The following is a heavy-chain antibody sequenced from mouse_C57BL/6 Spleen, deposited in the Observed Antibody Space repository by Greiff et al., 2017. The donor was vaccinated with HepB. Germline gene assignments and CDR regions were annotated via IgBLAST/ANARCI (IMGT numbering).Heavy chain of an antibody. CDR2: INYDGSST. CDR3: ARVVWDYYYGSSYDYFDY. V-gene: IGHV5-16*01. Sequence: EVHLVESEGGLVQPGSSMKLSCTASGFTFSDYYMAWVRQVPEKGLEWVANINYDGSSTYYLDSLKSRFIISRDNAKNILYLQMSSLKSEDTATYYCARVVWDYYYGSSYDYFDYWGQGTTLTVSS. J-gene: IGHJ2*01. D-gene: IGHD1-1*01. CDR1: GFTFSDYY.